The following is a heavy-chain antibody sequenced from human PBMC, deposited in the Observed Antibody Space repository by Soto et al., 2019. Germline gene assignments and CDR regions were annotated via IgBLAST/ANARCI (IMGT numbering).Heavy chain of an antibody. CDR3: ARGWLGGMDV. Sequence: SETLSLTCTVSGGSISSGGYYWSWIRQHPGKGLEWIGYIYYSGSTYYNPSLKSRVTISVDTSKNQFSLKLSSVTAADTAVYYCARGWLGGMDVWGQGTTVTVSS. CDR1: GGSISSGGYY. J-gene: IGHJ6*02. V-gene: IGHV4-31*03. CDR2: IYYSGST. D-gene: IGHD5-12*01.